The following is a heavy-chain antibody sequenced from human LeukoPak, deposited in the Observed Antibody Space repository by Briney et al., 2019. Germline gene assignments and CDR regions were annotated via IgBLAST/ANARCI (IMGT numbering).Heavy chain of an antibody. CDR2: VSAYNGIT. V-gene: IGHV1-18*01. CDR1: GYTFTSYG. D-gene: IGHD3-9*01. J-gene: IGHJ3*02. Sequence: GASVKVSCKASGYTFTSYGISWVRQAPGQGLEWMGWVSAYNGITNYAQKLQGRVTMTTDTSTSTAYMELRSLRSDDTAVYYCARDPPYYDILTGYYAAAAFDIWGQGTMVTVSP. CDR3: ARDPPYYDILTGYYAAAAFDI.